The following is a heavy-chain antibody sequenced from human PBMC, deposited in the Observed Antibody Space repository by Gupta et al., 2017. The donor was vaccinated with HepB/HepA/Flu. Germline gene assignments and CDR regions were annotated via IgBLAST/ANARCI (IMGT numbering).Heavy chain of an antibody. Sequence: EVHLVESGGGLVQPGGCLRLSCAASGFTFSSFWMPWVRQAPGKGLEWVANINQDGSEMYYVDSVKGRFTISRDNAKNSLYLRMNSLRAEDTAVYYCARGGYTSSWFWVFWGQGTLVTVSS. V-gene: IGHV3-7*01. D-gene: IGHD6-13*01. CDR1: GFTFSSFW. CDR3: ARGGYTSSWFWVF. CDR2: INQDGSEM. J-gene: IGHJ4*02.